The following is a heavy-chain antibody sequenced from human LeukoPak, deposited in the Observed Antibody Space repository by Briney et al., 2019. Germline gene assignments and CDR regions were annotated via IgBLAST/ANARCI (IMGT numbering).Heavy chain of an antibody. CDR1: GGTFSSYA. CDR3: AREIGQLAHFDY. Sequence: ASVKVSCKASGGTFSSYAISWVRQAPGQGLEWMGGIIPIFGTANYAQKFKGRVTITADESTSTAYMELSSLRSEDTAVYYCAREIGQLAHFDYWGQGTLVTVSS. J-gene: IGHJ4*02. V-gene: IGHV1-69*13. D-gene: IGHD6-6*01. CDR2: IIPIFGTA.